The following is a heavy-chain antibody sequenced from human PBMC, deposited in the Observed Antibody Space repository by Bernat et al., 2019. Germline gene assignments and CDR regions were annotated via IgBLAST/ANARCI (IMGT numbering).Heavy chain of an antibody. CDR1: GVTFSSYG. CDR3: AKELGLRLPFDY. CDR2: VSGSGSNT. D-gene: IGHD3-3*01. J-gene: IGHJ4*02. Sequence: EVQLLESGGGLVQPGGSLRLSCAASGVTFSSYGMGWVRQAPGKGLDWVSAVSGSGSNTYYADSVKGRFTISRDNSKNTLYLQMNSLRAEDTAVYYCAKELGLRLPFDYWGQGTLVTVSS. V-gene: IGHV3-23*01.